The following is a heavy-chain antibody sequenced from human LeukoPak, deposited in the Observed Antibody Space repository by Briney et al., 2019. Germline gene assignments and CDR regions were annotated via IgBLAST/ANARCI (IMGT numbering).Heavy chain of an antibody. Sequence: SETLSLPFTVSGGSISSYYWSWIRPPPGKGLEWIGYIYYSGSTNYNPSLKSRVTISVDTSKNQFSLKLSSVTAADTAVYARDRDEGFDLWGRGTLVTVSS. CDR2: IYYSGST. J-gene: IGHJ2*01. CDR1: GGSISSYY. V-gene: IGHV4-59*01. CDR3: DRDEGFDL. D-gene: IGHD5-24*01.